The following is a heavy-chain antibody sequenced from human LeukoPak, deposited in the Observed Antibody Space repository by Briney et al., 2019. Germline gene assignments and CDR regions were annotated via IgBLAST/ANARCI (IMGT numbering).Heavy chain of an antibody. V-gene: IGHV4-34*01. CDR3: ASRSSSWLVLWFDP. CDR2: INHSGST. J-gene: IGHJ5*02. Sequence: PSETLSLTCAVYGGSFSGYYWSWIRQPPGKGLEWIGEINHSGSTNYNPSLKSRVTISVDTSKNQFSLKLSSVTAADTAVYYCASRSSSWLVLWFDPWGQGTLVTVSS. D-gene: IGHD6-13*01. CDR1: GGSFSGYY.